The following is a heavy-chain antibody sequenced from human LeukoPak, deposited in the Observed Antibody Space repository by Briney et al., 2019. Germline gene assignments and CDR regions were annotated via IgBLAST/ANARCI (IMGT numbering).Heavy chain of an antibody. V-gene: IGHV1-18*01. D-gene: IGHD6-19*01. J-gene: IGHJ4*02. CDR3: ARGGRIAVAGTVYFDY. Sequence: GASVKVSCKASGYTFTSYGISWVRQAPGQGLEWMGWISAYNGNTNYAQKLQGRVTMTTDTSTSTAYMELRSPRSDDTAVYYCARGGRIAVAGTVYFDYWGQGTLVTVSS. CDR1: GYTFTSYG. CDR2: ISAYNGNT.